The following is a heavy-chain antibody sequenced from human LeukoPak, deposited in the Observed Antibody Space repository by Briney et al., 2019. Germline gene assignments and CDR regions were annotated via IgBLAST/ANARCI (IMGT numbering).Heavy chain of an antibody. J-gene: IGHJ4*02. CDR3: ARGAAYYDYVWGSCRCDY. CDR1: GFTFSTYT. Sequence: GSLRLSCAASGFTFSTYTMHWVRQAPGKGLEWVALISYDGSNKYYADSVKGRFTISRDNSKNTLYLQMNSLRAEDTAVYYCARGAAYYDYVWGSCRCDYWGQGTLVTASS. CDR2: ISYDGSNK. D-gene: IGHD3-16*02. V-gene: IGHV3-30-3*01.